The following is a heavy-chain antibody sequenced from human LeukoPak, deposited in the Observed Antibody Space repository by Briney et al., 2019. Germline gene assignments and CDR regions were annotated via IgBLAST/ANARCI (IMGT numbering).Heavy chain of an antibody. V-gene: IGHV4-4*02. D-gene: IGHD6-6*01. Sequence: PSETLSLTCTVSGDSISSSNWWSWVRQPPGKGLEWIGEIYHSGSTNYNPSLKSRVTISVDKSKNQFSLKLSSVTAADTAVYYCARPTARLGWFDPWGQGTLVTVSS. CDR1: GDSISSSNW. CDR3: ARPTARLGWFDP. J-gene: IGHJ5*02. CDR2: IYHSGST.